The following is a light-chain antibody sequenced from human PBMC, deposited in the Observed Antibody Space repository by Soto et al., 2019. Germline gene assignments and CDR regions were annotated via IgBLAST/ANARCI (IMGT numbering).Light chain of an antibody. CDR2: DAS. Sequence: IQMTQSASTLSGSVGDRVTITCRASQTISSWLAWYQQKPGKAPKLLIYDASTLQSGVPSRFSGSGSGTDFTLTISSLQPEDFATYYCQQLNSYPITFGQGRRLEIK. CDR3: QQLNSYPIT. CDR1: QTISSW. V-gene: IGKV1-5*01. J-gene: IGKJ5*01.